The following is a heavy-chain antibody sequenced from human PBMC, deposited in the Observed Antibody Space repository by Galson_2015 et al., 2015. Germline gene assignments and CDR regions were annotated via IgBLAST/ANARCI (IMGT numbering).Heavy chain of an antibody. D-gene: IGHD4-23*01. V-gene: IGHV2-70*01. Sequence: PALVKPTQTLTLTCTFSGFSLSTSGMCVSWIRQPPGKALEWLALIDWDDDKYYSTSLKTRLTISKDTSKNQVVLTMTNMDPVDTATYYCARMGYTVDYSVDYYYGMDVWGQGTTVTVSS. CDR3: ARMGYTVDYSVDYYYGMDV. CDR2: IDWDDDK. CDR1: GFSLSTSGMC. J-gene: IGHJ6*02.